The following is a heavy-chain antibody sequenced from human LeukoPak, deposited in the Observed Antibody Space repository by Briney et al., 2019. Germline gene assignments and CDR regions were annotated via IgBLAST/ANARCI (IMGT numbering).Heavy chain of an antibody. CDR3: ARSPRNWNDFPDYYYYYGMDV. J-gene: IGHJ6*02. D-gene: IGHD1-1*01. CDR2: INPNSGGT. CDR1: GYTFTGYY. V-gene: IGHV1-2*02. Sequence: ASVKVSCKASGYTFTGYYMHWVRQAPGQGLEWMGWINPNSGGTNYAQKFQGRVTMTRDTSISTAYMELSRLKSDDTAVYYCARSPRNWNDFPDYYYYYGMDVWGQGTTVTVSS.